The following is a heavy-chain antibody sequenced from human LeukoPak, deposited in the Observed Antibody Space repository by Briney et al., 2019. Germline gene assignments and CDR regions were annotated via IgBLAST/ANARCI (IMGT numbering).Heavy chain of an antibody. CDR1: GGSISSGDYY. CDR3: ARGGLRYYYYMDV. CDR2: IYYSGST. V-gene: IGHV4-30-4*08. D-gene: IGHD3-16*01. Sequence: SETLSLTCTVSGGSISSGDYYWSWIRQPPGKGLEWIGYIYYSGSTYYNPSLKSRVTISVDTSKNQFSLKLSSVTAADTAVYYCARGGLRYYYYMDVWGKGTTVTVSS. J-gene: IGHJ6*03.